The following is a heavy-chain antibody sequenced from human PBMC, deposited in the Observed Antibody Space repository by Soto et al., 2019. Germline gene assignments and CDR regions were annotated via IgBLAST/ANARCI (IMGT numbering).Heavy chain of an antibody. CDR2: ISSSSSYI. Sequence: GGSLRLACAASGFTFSSYSMNWVRQAPGKGLEWVSSISSSSSYIYYADSVKGRFTISRDNAKNSLYLQMNSLRAEDTAVYYCARDNHNGWYPTVYDFWGQGTLVTVSS. V-gene: IGHV3-21*01. CDR1: GFTFSSYS. CDR3: ARDNHNGWYPTVYDF. D-gene: IGHD6-19*01. J-gene: IGHJ4*02.